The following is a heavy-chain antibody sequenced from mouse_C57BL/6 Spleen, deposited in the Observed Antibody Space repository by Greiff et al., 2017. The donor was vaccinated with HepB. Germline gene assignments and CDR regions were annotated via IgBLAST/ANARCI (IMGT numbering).Heavy chain of an antibody. V-gene: IGHV5-16*01. D-gene: IGHD2-4*01. CDR2: INYDGSST. J-gene: IGHJ4*01. Sequence: EVKLVESEGGLVQPGSSMKLSCTASGFTFSDYYMAWVRQVPEKGLEWVANINYDGSSTYYLDSLKSRFIISRDNAKNILYLQMSSLKSEDTATYYCARYYDYDVGAMDYWGQGTSVTVSS. CDR3: ARYYDYDVGAMDY. CDR1: GFTFSDYY.